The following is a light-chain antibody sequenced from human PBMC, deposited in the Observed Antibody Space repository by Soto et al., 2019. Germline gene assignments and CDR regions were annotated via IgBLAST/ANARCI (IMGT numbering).Light chain of an antibody. CDR3: SSYTSSSTLV. CDR1: SSDVGGYNY. CDR2: DVS. Sequence: QAVVTQPASVSGSPGQSITISCTGTSSDVGGYNYVSWYQQHPGKAPELMIYDVSNRPSGVSNRFSGSKSGNTASLTISGLQAEDEADYYCSSYTSSSTLVFGTGTQLTVL. J-gene: IGLJ1*01. V-gene: IGLV2-14*01.